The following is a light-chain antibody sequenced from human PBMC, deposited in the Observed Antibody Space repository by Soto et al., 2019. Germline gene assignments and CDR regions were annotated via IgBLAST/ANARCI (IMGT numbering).Light chain of an antibody. CDR2: DAS. J-gene: IGKJ5*01. CDR3: QQRSNWPPIT. V-gene: IGKV3-11*01. Sequence: EVVLTQSPGTLSLSPGERATLSCRASQSVTNNYFAWYKQKPGQAPRLLIYDASNRATGIPARFSGSGSGTDFTLTISSLEPEDFAVYYCQQRSNWPPITFGQGTRLEIK. CDR1: QSVTNNY.